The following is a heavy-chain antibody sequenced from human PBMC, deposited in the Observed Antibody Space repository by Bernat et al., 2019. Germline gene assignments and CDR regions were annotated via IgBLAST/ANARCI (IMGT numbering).Heavy chain of an antibody. Sequence: EVQLVESGGGLVQPGGSLRLSCAASGFTFISYAISWVRQAPGKGLEWVSFISGIGDSTYYADSVKGRFTISRDNSKNTLYLQMNSLRAEDTAVYYCAKDRPGGFVFWVQGTLVTVSS. CDR1: GFTFISYA. V-gene: IGHV3-23*04. D-gene: IGHD3-16*01. CDR2: ISGIGDST. J-gene: IGHJ4*02. CDR3: AKDRPGGFVF.